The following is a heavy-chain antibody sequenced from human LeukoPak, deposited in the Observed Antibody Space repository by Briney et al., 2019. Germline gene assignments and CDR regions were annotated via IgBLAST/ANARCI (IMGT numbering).Heavy chain of an antibody. V-gene: IGHV1-2*02. J-gene: IGHJ3*02. CDR2: INPNSGGT. Sequence: ASVKVSCKASGYTFTGYYMHWVRQAPGQGLEWVGWINPNSGGTNYAQRSQGRVTMTRDTSISTAYMELSRLTSDDTAVYYCARGLAVPGKAGFDAFDIWGQGTMVTVSS. CDR1: GYTFTGYY. D-gene: IGHD6-19*01. CDR3: ARGLAVPGKAGFDAFDI.